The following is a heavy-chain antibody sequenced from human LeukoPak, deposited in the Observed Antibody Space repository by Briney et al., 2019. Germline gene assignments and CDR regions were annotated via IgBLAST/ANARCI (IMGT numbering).Heavy chain of an antibody. J-gene: IGHJ3*02. CDR1: GYTFTGYY. CDR3: ARDGGYCSSTSCYWHKEDAFDI. D-gene: IGHD2-2*03. Sequence: ASVKVSCKASGYTFTGYYMHWVRQAPGQGLEWMGWINPNSGGTNYAQKFQGRVTMTRDTSISTAYMELSRLRSDDTAVYYCARDGGYCSSTSCYWHKEDAFDIWGQGTMVTVSS. CDR2: INPNSGGT. V-gene: IGHV1-2*02.